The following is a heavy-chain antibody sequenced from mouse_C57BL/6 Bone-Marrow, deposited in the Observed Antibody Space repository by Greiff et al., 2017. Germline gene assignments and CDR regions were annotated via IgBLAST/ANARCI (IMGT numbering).Heavy chain of an antibody. D-gene: IGHD3-3*01. CDR1: GYTFTDYY. V-gene: IGHV1-19*01. Sequence: VQLQQSEPVLVKPGASVKMSCKASGYTFTDYYMNWVKQSHGKSLEWIGVINPYNGGTSYNQKFKGKATLTVDKSSSTAYMELNSLTSEDSAVYYCARRDSWYFDYWGQGTTLTVSS. CDR3: ARRDSWYFDY. J-gene: IGHJ2*01. CDR2: INPYNGGT.